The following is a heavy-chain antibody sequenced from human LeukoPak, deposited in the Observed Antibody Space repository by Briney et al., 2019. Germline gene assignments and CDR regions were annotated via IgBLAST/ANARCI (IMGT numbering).Heavy chain of an antibody. V-gene: IGHV4-4*02. J-gene: IGHJ5*02. Sequence: SGTLSLTCAVSGGSISSSNWWSWVRQPPGKGLGWIGEIYHSGSTNYNPSLKSRVTISVDKSKNQFSLKLSSVTAADTAVYYCARGVRGITTSYRGWFDPWGQGTLVTVSS. CDR3: ARGVRGITTSYRGWFDP. CDR2: IYHSGST. CDR1: GGSISSSNW. D-gene: IGHD1-1*01.